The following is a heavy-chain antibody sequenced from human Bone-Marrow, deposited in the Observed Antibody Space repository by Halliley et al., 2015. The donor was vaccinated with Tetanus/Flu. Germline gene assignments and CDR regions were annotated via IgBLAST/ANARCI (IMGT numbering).Heavy chain of an antibody. V-gene: IGHV4-39*01. CDR3: ARGLIMDV. J-gene: IGHJ6*02. CDR2: FYYSGST. Sequence: TLSLTCTVSGGSLSSGTYDWGWIRQPPGKRLEWIGTFYYSGSTYYNPSLRSRVTIFVDTSKNQFSLKLSSVTAADRAVYYCARGLIMDVWGQGTTVTVSS. CDR1: GGSLSSGTYD.